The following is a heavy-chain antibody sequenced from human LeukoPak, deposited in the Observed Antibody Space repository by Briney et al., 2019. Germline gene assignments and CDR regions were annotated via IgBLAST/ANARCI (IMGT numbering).Heavy chain of an antibody. V-gene: IGHV3-7*01. Sequence: GGSLRLSCAASGFTFSSYAMSWVRQGPGKGLEWVANINQDGSEKYYVDSVKGRFTISRDNAKRSLYLQMNGLTADDTAVYYCASLGYCSSTSCYGAFDIWGQGTMVTVSS. D-gene: IGHD2-2*01. CDR1: GFTFSSYA. CDR3: ASLGYCSSTSCYGAFDI. J-gene: IGHJ3*02. CDR2: INQDGSEK.